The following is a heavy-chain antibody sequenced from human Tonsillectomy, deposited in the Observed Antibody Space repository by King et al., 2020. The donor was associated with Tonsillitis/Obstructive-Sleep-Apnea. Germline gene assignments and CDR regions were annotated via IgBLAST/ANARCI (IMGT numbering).Heavy chain of an antibody. J-gene: IGHJ5*02. Sequence: VQLQQWGAGLLKPSETLSLTCAVYGGSFSGYYWSWIRKPPGKGLEWIGESNHSGSTNYNPSLKSRVTISVDTSKNQFSLKLYSVTAADTAVYYCARGPYCSSTSCSGGWFDPWGQGTLVTVSS. CDR3: ARGPYCSSTSCSGGWFDP. V-gene: IGHV4-34*01. CDR1: GGSFSGYY. D-gene: IGHD2-2*01. CDR2: SNHSGST.